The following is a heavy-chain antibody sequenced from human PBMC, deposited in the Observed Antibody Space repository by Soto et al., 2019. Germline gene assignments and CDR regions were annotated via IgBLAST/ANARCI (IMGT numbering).Heavy chain of an antibody. D-gene: IGHD5-18*01. V-gene: IGHV3-48*02. CDR3: ARDKGYSYGYIYYGMDV. CDR2: ISSSSSTI. CDR1: GFTFSSYS. J-gene: IGHJ6*02. Sequence: PGGSLRLSCAASGFTFSSYSMNWVRQAPGKGLEWVSYISSSSSTIYYAESVKGRFTISRDNAKNSLYLQMNSLRDEDTAVYYCARDKGYSYGYIYYGMDVWGQGTTVTVSS.